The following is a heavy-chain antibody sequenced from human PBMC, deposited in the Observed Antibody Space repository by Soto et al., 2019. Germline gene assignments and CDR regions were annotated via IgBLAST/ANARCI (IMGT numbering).Heavy chain of an antibody. CDR1: GYTFTSYG. D-gene: IGHD2-21*01. V-gene: IGHV1-18*04. Sequence: QVQLVQSGAEVKKTGASWKVSCQASGYTFTSYGISWGRQAPGHGLEWMGWISAYNGSATSDEKFQGRVIMTTDTCSKTAYLELRNLRSDETAMYYGARVVNYADGSAVCYADDPGGQGTLFTVSS. CDR3: ARVVNYADGSAVCYADDP. J-gene: IGHJ5*02. CDR2: ISAYNGSA.